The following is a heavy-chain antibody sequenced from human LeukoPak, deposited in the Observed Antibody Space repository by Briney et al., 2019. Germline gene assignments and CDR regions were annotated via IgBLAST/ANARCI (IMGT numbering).Heavy chain of an antibody. CDR2: IYYSGST. V-gene: IGHV4-59*01. CDR1: GGSISSYY. D-gene: IGHD1-26*01. J-gene: IGHJ6*02. Sequence: SETLSLTCTVSGGSISSYYWSWIRQPPGKGLEWIGYIYYSGSTNYNPSLTSRVTISVDTSKNQFSLKLSSVTAADTAVSYCARAPIIRVGATDYYYYYGMDVWGQGTTVTVSS. CDR3: ARAPIIRVGATDYYYYYGMDV.